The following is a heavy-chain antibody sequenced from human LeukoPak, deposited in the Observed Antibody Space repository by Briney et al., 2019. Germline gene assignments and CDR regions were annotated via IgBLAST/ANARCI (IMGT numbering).Heavy chain of an antibody. CDR1: GFTFSNYE. V-gene: IGHV3-23*01. CDR2: ISGSGSST. J-gene: IGHJ4*02. Sequence: PGGSLRLSCAASGFTFSNYEMNWVRQAPGKGLEWVSSISGSGSSTFYADSVKGRFTISRDNSKNTLYLQMTSLRAEDTAVFYCAKSPYALGSYGIAGDYWGQGTLVTVSS. CDR3: AKSPYALGSYGIAGDY. D-gene: IGHD3-10*01.